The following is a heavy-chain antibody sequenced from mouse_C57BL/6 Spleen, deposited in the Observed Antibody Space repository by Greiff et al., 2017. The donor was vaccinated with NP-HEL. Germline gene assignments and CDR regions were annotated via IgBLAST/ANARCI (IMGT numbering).Heavy chain of an antibody. J-gene: IGHJ1*03. CDR2: INPSNGGT. CDR3: ARGVIAKSYEV. D-gene: IGHD1-1*01. Sequence: QVQLQQPGTELVKPGASVKLSCKASGYTFTSYWMHWVKQRPGPGLEWIGNINPSNGGTNYNEKFKSKATLTVDKSSSTAYMQLSSRTSENSAVYKCARGVIAKSYEVWGTRTTSTVSS. V-gene: IGHV1-53*01. CDR1: GYTFTSYW.